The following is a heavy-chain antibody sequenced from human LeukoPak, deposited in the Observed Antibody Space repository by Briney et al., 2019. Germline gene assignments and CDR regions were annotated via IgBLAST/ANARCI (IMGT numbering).Heavy chain of an antibody. D-gene: IGHD3-10*01. Sequence: GGSLRLSCAASGFTFSSYAMSWVRQAPGKGLEWVSAISGSGDSTYYAVSVKGRFTISRDNSKNTLYLQMNSLRAEDTAVYYCAKDVRLVRGVNYGSIIDYFDYWGQGTLVTVSS. V-gene: IGHV3-23*01. CDR1: GFTFSSYA. CDR2: ISGSGDST. CDR3: AKDVRLVRGVNYGSIIDYFDY. J-gene: IGHJ4*02.